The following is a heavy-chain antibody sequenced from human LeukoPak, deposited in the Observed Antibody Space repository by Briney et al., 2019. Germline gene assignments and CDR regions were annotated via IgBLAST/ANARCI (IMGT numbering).Heavy chain of an antibody. CDR3: ARDDTVTIGVRGWALDAFDI. CDR2: IYYSGST. D-gene: IGHD4-17*01. V-gene: IGHV4-34*01. J-gene: IGHJ3*02. Sequence: PSETLSLTCAVYGGSFSGYYWSWIRQPPGKGLEWIGSIYYSGSTYYNPSLKSRVTISVDTSKNQFSLKLSSVTAADTAVYYCARDDTVTIGVRGWALDAFDIWGQGTMVTVSS. CDR1: GGSFSGYY.